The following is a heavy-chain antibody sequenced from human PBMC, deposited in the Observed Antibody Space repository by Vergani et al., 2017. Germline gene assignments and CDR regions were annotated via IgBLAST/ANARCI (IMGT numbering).Heavy chain of an antibody. J-gene: IGHJ6*03. Sequence: QVQLQQWGAGLLKPSETLSLTCAVYGGSFSGYYWSWIRQPPGKGLEWIGEINHSGSTNYNPSLKSRVTISVDTSKNQFSLKLSSVTAADTAVYYCARVGYSYGMGYRYYYYYMDVWGKGTTVTVSS. D-gene: IGHD5-18*01. CDR3: ARVGYSYGMGYRYYYYYMDV. CDR1: GGSFSGYY. CDR2: INHSGST. V-gene: IGHV4-34*01.